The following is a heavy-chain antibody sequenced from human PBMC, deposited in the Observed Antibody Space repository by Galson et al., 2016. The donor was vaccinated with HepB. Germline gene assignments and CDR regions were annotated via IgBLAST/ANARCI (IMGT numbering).Heavy chain of an antibody. CDR1: GGSISSHY. J-gene: IGHJ5*02. D-gene: IGHD3-22*01. Sequence: SETLSLTCTVSGGSISSHYWSWIRQPPGKGLEWIGYIYYSGNTYYNPSLKSRVTISVDTSKKQFSLKLSSVTAADTAVYYSARDHYFDSSAYWFDPWGQGTLVTVSS. CDR3: ARDHYFDSSAYWFDP. CDR2: IYYSGNT. V-gene: IGHV4-59*11.